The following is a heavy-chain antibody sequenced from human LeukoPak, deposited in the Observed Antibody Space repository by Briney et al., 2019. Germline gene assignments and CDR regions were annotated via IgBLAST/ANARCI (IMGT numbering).Heavy chain of an antibody. CDR3: ARGLEWLTRRHTWFDP. D-gene: IGHD3-3*01. CDR1: GYTFTNYA. Sequence: ASVKVSCKASGYTFTNYAISWVRQAPGQGLEWMGWISGYNGNTNYAQKLQGRVTMTTDTSTRTAYMELRSLRSGDTAVYYCARGLEWLTRRHTWFDPWGQGTLVTVSS. J-gene: IGHJ5*02. V-gene: IGHV1-18*01. CDR2: ISGYNGNT.